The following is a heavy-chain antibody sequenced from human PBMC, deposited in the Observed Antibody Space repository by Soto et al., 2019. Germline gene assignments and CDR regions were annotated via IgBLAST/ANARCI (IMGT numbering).Heavy chain of an antibody. Sequence: GGSLRLSCAASGFTFSSYAMSWVRQAPGKGLEWVSAISGSGGSTYYADSVKGRFTISRDNSKNTLYLQMNSLRAEDTAVYYCARSSITMIVVAADYWGQGTLVTVSS. CDR3: ARSSITMIVVAADY. V-gene: IGHV3-23*01. D-gene: IGHD3-22*01. J-gene: IGHJ4*02. CDR1: GFTFSSYA. CDR2: ISGSGGST.